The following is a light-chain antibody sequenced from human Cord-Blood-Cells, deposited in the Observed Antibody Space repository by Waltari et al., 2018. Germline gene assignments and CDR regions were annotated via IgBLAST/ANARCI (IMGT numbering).Light chain of an antibody. V-gene: IGKV3-15*01. CDR3: QQYNNWPPFT. Sequence: EIVMTQSPATLSVSPGERATLSCMASQSVSSNLAWYQQKPGQATRLLIYGASTSATGIPARFSGSGSGTEFTLTISSLQSEDFAVYYCQQYNNWPPFTFGPGTKVDIK. J-gene: IGKJ3*01. CDR1: QSVSSN. CDR2: GAS.